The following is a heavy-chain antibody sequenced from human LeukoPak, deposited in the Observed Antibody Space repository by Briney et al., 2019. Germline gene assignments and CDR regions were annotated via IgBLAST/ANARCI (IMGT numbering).Heavy chain of an antibody. CDR2: ISSSGSTK. D-gene: IGHD3-3*02. CDR1: GFTFSSYE. CDR3: ARAFLELPQLYYYYYMDV. Sequence: GGSLRLSCAASGFTFSSYEMNWVRQAPGKGLEWVSYISSSGSTKYYADSVKGRFTISRDNAKNSLYLQTNSLRAEDTAVYYCARAFLELPQLYYYYYMDVWGKGTTVTVSS. V-gene: IGHV3-48*03. J-gene: IGHJ6*03.